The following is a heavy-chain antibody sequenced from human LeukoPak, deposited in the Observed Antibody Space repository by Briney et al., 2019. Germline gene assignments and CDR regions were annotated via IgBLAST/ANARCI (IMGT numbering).Heavy chain of an antibody. D-gene: IGHD2-8*02. CDR3: ARATTAYCTGGICPNFVY. V-gene: IGHV4-34*01. Sequence: PSETLSLTCAVYGGSFSGYYWSWIRQPPGKGLEWIGEINHSGSTNYNPSLKSRVTISVATSKNQFSLKLTSVTAADTALYYCARATTAYCTGGICPNFVYWGQGTLVTVSS. J-gene: IGHJ4*02. CDR2: INHSGST. CDR1: GGSFSGYY.